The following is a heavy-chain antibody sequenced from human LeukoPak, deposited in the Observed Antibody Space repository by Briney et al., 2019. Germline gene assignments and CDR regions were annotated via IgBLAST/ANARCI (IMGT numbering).Heavy chain of an antibody. D-gene: IGHD2-15*01. J-gene: IGHJ1*01. Sequence: GGSLRLSCAASGFTVSSSYMSWVRQAPGKGLEWVSLIYSGGRTEYTDSVKGRFTIYTDNSKNTLYLQMNSPRAEDTAVYYCARVGCSGGSCYTQYFHHWGQGTLVTVSP. CDR1: GFTVSSSY. CDR3: ARVGCSGGSCYTQYFHH. CDR2: IYSGGRT. V-gene: IGHV3-53*01.